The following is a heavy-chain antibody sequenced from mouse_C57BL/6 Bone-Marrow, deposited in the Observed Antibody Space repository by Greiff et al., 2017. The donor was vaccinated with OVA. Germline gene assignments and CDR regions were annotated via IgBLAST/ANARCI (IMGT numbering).Heavy chain of an antibody. Sequence: VQLQQSGPVLVKPGASVKMSCKASGYTFTDYYMNWVKQSPGKSLEWIGVINPYNGGTSYNQKFKGKATLTVDKSSSTAYMELNSLTSEDSAVYYCARRYDDYDEDYWGQGTTLTVSS. V-gene: IGHV1-19*01. CDR3: ARRYDDYDEDY. CDR2: INPYNGGT. CDR1: GYTFTDYY. J-gene: IGHJ2*01. D-gene: IGHD2-4*01.